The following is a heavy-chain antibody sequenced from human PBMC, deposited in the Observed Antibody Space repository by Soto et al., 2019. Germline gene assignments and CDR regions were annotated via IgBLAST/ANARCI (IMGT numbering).Heavy chain of an antibody. D-gene: IGHD2-21*02. Sequence: PRLSCAASGFTFSSYAMHWVRQAPGLGLEWVAVISYDGSNKYYADSVKGRFTISRDNSKNTLFLQMNSLRAEDTAVYYCAKARDTVTAYDAYDMWGQGTMVTVSS. CDR2: ISYDGSNK. J-gene: IGHJ3*02. V-gene: IGHV3-30-3*01. CDR1: GFTFSSYA. CDR3: AKARDTVTAYDAYDM.